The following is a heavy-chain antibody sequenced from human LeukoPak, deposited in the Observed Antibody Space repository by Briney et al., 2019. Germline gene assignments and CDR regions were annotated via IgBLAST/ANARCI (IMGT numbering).Heavy chain of an antibody. CDR1: GGSISSGSYH. J-gene: IGHJ4*02. Sequence: SETLSLTCTVSGGSISSGSYHWGWIRQPPGKGLEWIGSIYYSGSTYYNPSLKSRVTISVDTSKNQFSLKLSSVTAADTAVYYCARDFSGTYGYDYWGQGTLVTVSS. V-gene: IGHV4-39*07. CDR2: IYYSGST. CDR3: ARDFSGTYGYDY. D-gene: IGHD1-26*01.